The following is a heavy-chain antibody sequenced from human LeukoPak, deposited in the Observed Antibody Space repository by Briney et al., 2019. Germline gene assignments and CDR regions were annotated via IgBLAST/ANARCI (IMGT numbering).Heavy chain of an antibody. Sequence: PGGSLRLSCAASGFTFSSYAMHWVRQAPGKGLEWVAVISYDGSNKYYADSVKGRLTISRDNSKNTLYLQMNSLRAEDTAVYYCARTGGATTYFDYWGQGTLVTVSS. CDR3: ARTGGATTYFDY. CDR1: GFTFSSYA. V-gene: IGHV3-30-3*01. CDR2: ISYDGSNK. J-gene: IGHJ4*02. D-gene: IGHD1-26*01.